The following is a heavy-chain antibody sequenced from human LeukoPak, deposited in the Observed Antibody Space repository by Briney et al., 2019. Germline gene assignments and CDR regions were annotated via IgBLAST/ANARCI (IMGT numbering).Heavy chain of an antibody. V-gene: IGHV3-23*01. D-gene: IGHD4-17*01. CDR1: GFTFSSHG. Sequence: GRSLRLSCAASGFTFSSHGMCWVRQAPGRGLEWVSSISIGGDTTYSDSVKGRFTISRDNSKNTLYLQLDSLRAEDTAIYYCAKEIRPNDCWGQGTLVTVSS. J-gene: IGHJ4*02. CDR2: ISIGGDTT. CDR3: AKEIRPNDC.